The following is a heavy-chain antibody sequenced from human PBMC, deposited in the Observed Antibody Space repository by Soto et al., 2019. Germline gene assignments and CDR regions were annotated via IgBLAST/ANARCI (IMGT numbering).Heavy chain of an antibody. J-gene: IGHJ4*02. V-gene: IGHV4-4*02. CDR3: ARVLPVDILTGGLDY. D-gene: IGHD3-9*01. CDR2: IYHSGST. Sequence: QVQLQESGPGLVKPSGTLSLTCAVSGGSISSSNWWSWVRQPPGKGLEWIGEIYHSGSTNYNPSLKIRVSISVDKSKNQFSLKLSSVTAADTAVYYGARVLPVDILTGGLDYWCQGTLFTVSS. CDR1: GGSISSSNW.